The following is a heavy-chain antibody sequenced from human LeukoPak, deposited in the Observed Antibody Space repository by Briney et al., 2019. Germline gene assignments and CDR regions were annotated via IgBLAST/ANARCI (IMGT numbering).Heavy chain of an antibody. CDR3: AKNDLGYCSGGSCYVDY. D-gene: IGHD2-15*01. CDR2: ISGSGGST. Sequence: GGSLRLSCAASGFTFSSYAMSWVRQAPGKGLEWVSAISGSGGSTYYADSVKGRFTISRDNSKNTLYLQMNSLRAEDTAVYYCAKNDLGYCSGGSCYVDYWGQGTLVTVPS. CDR1: GFTFSSYA. V-gene: IGHV3-23*01. J-gene: IGHJ4*02.